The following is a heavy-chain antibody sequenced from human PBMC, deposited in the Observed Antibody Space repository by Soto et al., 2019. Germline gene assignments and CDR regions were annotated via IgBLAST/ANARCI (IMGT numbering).Heavy chain of an antibody. D-gene: IGHD4-17*01. V-gene: IGHV3-48*01. CDR1: GFTFSIYS. CDR2: ISSSGSTI. Sequence: EVQLVESGGGLVQPGGSLRLSCSASGFTFSIYSMNWVRQAPGKGLEWVSYISSSGSTIYYADSVKGRFTISRDSAKNGLYLQMNSLRAEDTAVYYCARDSTVTRYYYYYMDVWGKGTTVSVSS. CDR3: ARDSTVTRYYYYYMDV. J-gene: IGHJ6*03.